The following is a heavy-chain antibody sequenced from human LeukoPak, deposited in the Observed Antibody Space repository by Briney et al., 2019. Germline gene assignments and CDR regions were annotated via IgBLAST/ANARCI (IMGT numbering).Heavy chain of an antibody. CDR3: AKSSPYSNSYYDY. CDR1: RFTFSSYA. Sequence: GGSLRLSCAATRFTFSSYAMSWVRQAPGKGLEWVSGISGGGGGTYYADSVKGRFTISRGNSKNTLYLQMNSLRAEDTAVYYCAKSSPYSNSYYDYWGQGTLVTVSS. J-gene: IGHJ4*02. D-gene: IGHD6-6*01. V-gene: IGHV3-23*01. CDR2: ISGGGGGT.